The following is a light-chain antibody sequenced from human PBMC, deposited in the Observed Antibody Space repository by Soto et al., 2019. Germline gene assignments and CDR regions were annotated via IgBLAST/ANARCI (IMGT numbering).Light chain of an antibody. CDR3: QHYNSYSEA. CDR1: QTISSR. CDR2: KAS. J-gene: IGKJ1*01. Sequence: DIQITQSPSTLSGSVGDRVTITCRASQTISSRLAWYQQKPGKAPKLLIYKASTLKSGVPSRFSGSGSGTEFTLTISSLQPDDFATYYCQHYNSYSEAFGQGTKV. V-gene: IGKV1-5*03.